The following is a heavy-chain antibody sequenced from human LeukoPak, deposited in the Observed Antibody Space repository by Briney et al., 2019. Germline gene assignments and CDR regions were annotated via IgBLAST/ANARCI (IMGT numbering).Heavy chain of an antibody. Sequence: PGGSVRLPRAASGFTFSSYGLHWVRQAPGKGLEWVAVIWYDGSNKYYADSVKGRFTISRDNSKNTLYLQMDSLIAEDTAVYYCARDRSPTTTFFDYWGKRSQRTVSS. CDR1: GFTFSSYG. J-gene: IGHJ4*02. D-gene: IGHD5-12*01. CDR3: ARDRSPTTTFFDY. CDR2: IWYDGSNK. V-gene: IGHV3-33*01.